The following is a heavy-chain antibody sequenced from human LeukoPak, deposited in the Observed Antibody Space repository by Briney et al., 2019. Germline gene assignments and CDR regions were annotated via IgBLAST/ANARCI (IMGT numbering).Heavy chain of an antibody. CDR3: ARRSFGGDCYEYMIGWYVDL. D-gene: IGHD2-21*01. CDR2: LYDSGRM. CDR1: GASISSSAYY. V-gene: IGHV4-39*02. J-gene: IGHJ2*01. Sequence: SETLSLTCTVSGASISSSAYYWGWIRQPPGRGLEWVGSLYDSGRMYHNPSLKSRVTISVDTSKNHCSLSLSSVTAGDTAVYYCARRSFGGDCYEYMIGWYVDLWGRGPRVPVSS.